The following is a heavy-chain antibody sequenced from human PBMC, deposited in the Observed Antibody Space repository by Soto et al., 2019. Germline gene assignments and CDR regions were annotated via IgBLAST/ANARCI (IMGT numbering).Heavy chain of an antibody. CDR2: IIPIFGTA. CDR1: GGTFSSYA. CDR3: ARGFRDSSGYSFDY. J-gene: IGHJ4*02. D-gene: IGHD3-22*01. Sequence: ASVKVSCKASGGTFSSYAISWVRQAPGQGLEWMGGIIPIFGTANYAQKFQGRVTITADKSTSTAYMELSSLRSEDTAVYYCARGFRDSSGYSFDYWGQGTLVNVSS. V-gene: IGHV1-69*06.